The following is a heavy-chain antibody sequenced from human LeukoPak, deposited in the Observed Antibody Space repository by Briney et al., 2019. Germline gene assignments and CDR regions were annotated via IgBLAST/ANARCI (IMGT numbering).Heavy chain of an antibody. J-gene: IGHJ4*02. CDR2: TSYDGNNQ. CDR3: ARSPNYYYFDS. V-gene: IGHV3-30*04. D-gene: IGHD5-24*01. CDR1: GFTFSDSV. Sequence: PGRSLRLSCSTAGFTFSDSVIHWVRQAPGKGLEWVAVTSYDGNNQYYADSVKGRCTISRYDSKNTVYLQMNSLRPDDTAVYYCARSPNYYYFDSWGQGTLVTVSS.